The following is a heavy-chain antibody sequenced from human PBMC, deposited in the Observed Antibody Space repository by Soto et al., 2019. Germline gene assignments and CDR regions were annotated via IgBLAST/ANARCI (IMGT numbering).Heavy chain of an antibody. Sequence: ASVKVSCKASGYTFSHYAMHWVRQAPGQRLEWMGWINAGNTKTKYSEKFQGRVTFTRDTSASTDYMELSSLTSEDTAVYYCARSAHYPNTWYIFDYPGQGTPVIGSS. V-gene: IGHV1-3*01. CDR3: ARSAHYPNTWYIFDY. J-gene: IGHJ4*02. CDR1: GYTFSHYA. D-gene: IGHD6-13*01. CDR2: INAGNTKT.